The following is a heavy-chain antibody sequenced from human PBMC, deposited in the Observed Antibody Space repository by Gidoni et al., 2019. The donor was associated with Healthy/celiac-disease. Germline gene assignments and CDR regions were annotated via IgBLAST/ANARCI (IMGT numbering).Heavy chain of an antibody. J-gene: IGHJ6*02. D-gene: IGHD3-22*01. Sequence: QVQLQESGPGLVKPSQTLSLTCTVSGGSIRSGGYYWSWIRQHPGKGLEWIGYIYYSGSTYYNPSLKSRVTISVDTSKNQFSLKLSSVTAADTAVYYCARGPGITMISNYYYGMDVWGQGTTVTVSS. CDR3: ARGPGITMISNYYYGMDV. V-gene: IGHV4-31*03. CDR2: IYYSGST. CDR1: GGSIRSGGYY.